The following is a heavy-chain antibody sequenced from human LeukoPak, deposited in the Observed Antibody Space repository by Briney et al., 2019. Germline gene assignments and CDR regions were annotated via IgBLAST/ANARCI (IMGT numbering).Heavy chain of an antibody. D-gene: IGHD6-19*01. V-gene: IGHV6-1*01. CDR2: TYYRSKWYN. CDR1: GDIVSNNIAT. J-gene: IGHJ4*02. Sequence: SQTLSLTCAISGDIVSNNIATWNWIRQSPSRGLEWLGRTYYRSKWYNDYAVSVKSRITINPDTSKNHFSLQLNSVTPEDTAVYYCARALRYSSGWALDYWGQGTLVTVSS. CDR3: ARALRYSSGWALDY.